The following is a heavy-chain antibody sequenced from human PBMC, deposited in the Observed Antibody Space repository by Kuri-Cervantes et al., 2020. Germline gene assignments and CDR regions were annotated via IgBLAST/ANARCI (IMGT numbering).Heavy chain of an antibody. CDR2: MNPNSGNT. D-gene: IGHD3-10*01. J-gene: IGHJ6*03. V-gene: IGHV1-8*01. CDR3: ARGTMVQGVIMLHSYYYYMDV. Sequence: ASVKVSCKASGYTFTSYDINWVGQATGQGLEWMGWMNPNSGNTGYAQKFQGRVTMTTDTSTSTAYMELRSLRSDDTAVYYCARGTMVQGVIMLHSYYYYMDVWGKGTTVTVSS. CDR1: GYTFTSYD.